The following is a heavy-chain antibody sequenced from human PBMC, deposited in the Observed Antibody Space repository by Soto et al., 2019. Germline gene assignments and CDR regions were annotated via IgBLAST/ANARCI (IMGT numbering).Heavy chain of an antibody. J-gene: IGHJ4*02. CDR1: GFSFTDYG. D-gene: IGHD3-3*01. Sequence: EVQLLESGGGLVQPGGSLRLSCAASGFSFTDYGMSWVRQAPGKGLEWVSTITGSGGTTYYADSVKGRVTISRDNSKDTHHLEMNSLRADDTAVYYCAKGNPRVVTIFGVDYWGQGTLVIVSS. CDR3: AKGNPRVVTIFGVDY. V-gene: IGHV3-23*01. CDR2: ITGSGGTT.